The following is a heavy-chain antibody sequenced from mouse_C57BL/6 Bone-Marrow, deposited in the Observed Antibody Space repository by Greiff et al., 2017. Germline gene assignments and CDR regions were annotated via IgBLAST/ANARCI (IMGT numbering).Heavy chain of an antibody. CDR1: GYTFTSYG. V-gene: IGHV1-81*01. CDR2: IYPRSGNT. J-gene: IGHJ1*03. CDR3: ARRGGPRWYFDV. Sequence: QVQLQQSGAELARPGASVKLSCKASGYTFTSYGISWVKQRTGQGLEWIGEIYPRSGNTYYNEKFKGKATLTADKSSSTAYMELRSLTSEDSAVYFCARRGGPRWYFDVWGTGTTVTVSS.